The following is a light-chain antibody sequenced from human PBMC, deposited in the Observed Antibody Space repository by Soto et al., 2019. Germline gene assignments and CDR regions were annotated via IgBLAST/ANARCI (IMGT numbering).Light chain of an antibody. CDR1: SSNIGSNY. CDR3: AAWDDSLSVVV. CDR2: RNN. Sequence: QSVLTQPPSASGTPGQRVTISCSGSSSNIGSNYVYWYQQLPGTAPKLLIYRNNQRPSGVPDRFSGSKSGTSASLAISGLRSEDEGDYYCAAWDDSLSVVVFGGGNKLTVL. J-gene: IGLJ2*01. V-gene: IGLV1-47*01.